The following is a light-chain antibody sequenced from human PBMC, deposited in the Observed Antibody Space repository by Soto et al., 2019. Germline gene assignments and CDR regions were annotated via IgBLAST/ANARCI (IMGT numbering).Light chain of an antibody. CDR1: QSITIW. V-gene: IGKV1-5*03. CDR2: KAS. CDR3: QQYKTYRT. Sequence: DIQMTQSPSTLSASVGDRVTITCRASQSITIWLAWYQQKPGKAPNLLIYKASTLESGVPSRFSGSGSGTEFTLTISSLQPDDFATYYCQQYKTYRTFGQGTKVEIK. J-gene: IGKJ1*01.